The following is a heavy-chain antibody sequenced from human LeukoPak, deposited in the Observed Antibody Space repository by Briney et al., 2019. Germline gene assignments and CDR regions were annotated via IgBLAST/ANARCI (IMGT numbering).Heavy chain of an antibody. V-gene: IGHV4-39*07. D-gene: IGHD6-19*01. Sequence: MASETLSLTCTVSGDSFTSVTDYWAWIRQPPGKGLEWIASGDYSGGTYYNPSLESRVAISADMSKNQISLKLTSVTGADTAVYYCAGERGEEYSSGWYKTNYFYNWGQGIRVTVSS. CDR3: AGERGEEYSSGWYKTNYFYN. CDR2: GDYSGGT. J-gene: IGHJ4*02. CDR1: GDSFTSVTDY.